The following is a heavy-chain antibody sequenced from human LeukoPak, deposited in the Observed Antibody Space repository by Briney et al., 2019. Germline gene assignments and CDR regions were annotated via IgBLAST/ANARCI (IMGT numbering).Heavy chain of an antibody. D-gene: IGHD3-10*01. CDR3: ARTTTPHYYGSGSYALGY. CDR2: ISYDGSNK. V-gene: IGHV3-30-3*01. Sequence: GGSLRRSCAASGFTFSTYAMHWVRQGPGKGLEWVAVISYDGSNKYYADSVKGRFTISRDNSKNTLYLQMSSLSAEDTAVYYRARTTTPHYYGSGSYALGYWGQGTLVTVPS. J-gene: IGHJ4*02. CDR1: GFTFSTYA.